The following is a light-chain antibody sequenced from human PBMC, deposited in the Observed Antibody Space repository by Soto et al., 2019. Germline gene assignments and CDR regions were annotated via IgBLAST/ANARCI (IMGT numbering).Light chain of an antibody. CDR1: QSVSRSY. J-gene: IGKJ2*01. Sequence: EIVLTQSPGTLSLSPGERATLSCRASQSVSRSYLAWYQQKPGQAPRLLIYGASSRATGIPDRFTGSGSGTDFTITINRLEPEDFAVYSCQHYGDSSYTFGQGTKLEIK. CDR2: GAS. CDR3: QHYGDSSYT. V-gene: IGKV3-20*01.